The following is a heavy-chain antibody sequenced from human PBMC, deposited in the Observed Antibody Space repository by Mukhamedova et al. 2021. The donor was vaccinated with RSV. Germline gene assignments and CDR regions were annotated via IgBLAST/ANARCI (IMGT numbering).Heavy chain of an antibody. V-gene: IGHV3-72*01. J-gene: IGHJ4*02. CDR3: ARTYHDKQLDL. Sequence: IGTGHSTEYAASVKGRFTISRDGSKDSLYLQMNRLKAEDTGVYYCARTYHDKQLDLWGQGTLVTVSS. D-gene: IGHD3-16*01. CDR2: IGTGHST.